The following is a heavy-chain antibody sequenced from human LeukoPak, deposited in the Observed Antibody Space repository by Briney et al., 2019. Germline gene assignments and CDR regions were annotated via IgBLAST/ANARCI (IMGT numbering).Heavy chain of an antibody. CDR1: GGSFSGYY. J-gene: IGHJ5*02. D-gene: IGHD3-3*01. CDR2: INHSGST. CDR3: ARIVRTDDFWSGYYSGWFDP. Sequence: MPSETLSLTCAVYGGSFSGYYWSWIRQPPGKGLEWIGEINHSGSTKYNPSLKSRVTISVDTSKNQFSLKLSSVTAADTAVYYCARIVRTDDFWSGYYSGWFDPWGQGTLVTVSS. V-gene: IGHV4-34*01.